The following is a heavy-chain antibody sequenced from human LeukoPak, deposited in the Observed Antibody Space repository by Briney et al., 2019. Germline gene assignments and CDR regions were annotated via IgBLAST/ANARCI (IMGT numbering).Heavy chain of an antibody. D-gene: IGHD1-26*01. CDR2: INWNGGST. Sequence: PGGSLRLSCAASGFTFDDYGMSWVRQAPGKGLEWVSGINWNGGSTGYADSVKGRFTISRDNAKNSLYLQMNSLRAEDTAVYYCAKRALSGSYYAAFDIWGQGTMVTVSS. V-gene: IGHV3-20*04. J-gene: IGHJ3*02. CDR3: AKRALSGSYYAAFDI. CDR1: GFTFDDYG.